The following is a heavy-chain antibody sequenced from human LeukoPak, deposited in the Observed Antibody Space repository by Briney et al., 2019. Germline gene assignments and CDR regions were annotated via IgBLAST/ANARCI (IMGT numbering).Heavy chain of an antibody. Sequence: KPSETLSLTCTVSDVSINSYYWSWLRQPPGKGLEWIGYIYYSGSTNYNPSLRSRLTISVDTSKNQFSLKLSFVTAADTAVYYCARHLGRGFDYWGQGILVTVSS. V-gene: IGHV4-59*08. CDR1: DVSINSYY. J-gene: IGHJ4*02. CDR2: IYYSGST. CDR3: ARHLGRGFDY.